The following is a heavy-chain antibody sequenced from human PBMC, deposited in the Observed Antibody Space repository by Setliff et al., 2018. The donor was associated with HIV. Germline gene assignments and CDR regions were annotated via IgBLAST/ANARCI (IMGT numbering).Heavy chain of an antibody. V-gene: IGHV4-30-4*01. CDR1: GASFVGDNH. CDR3: ARARSDWYNVRPYYFDL. Sequence: LSLTCAVSGASFVGDNHWSWIRQTPERGLEWIAYFMYTDIHYVNYLNYRNPSLASRLSISVDKSRNQFSLTLSSVTAADTAVYYCARARSDWYNVRPYYFDLWGQGTPVTVSS. CDR2: FMYTDIHYVNYLN. D-gene: IGHD6-19*01. J-gene: IGHJ4*02.